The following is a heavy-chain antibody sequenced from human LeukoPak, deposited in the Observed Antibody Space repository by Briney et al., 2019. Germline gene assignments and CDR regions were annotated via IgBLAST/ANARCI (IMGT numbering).Heavy chain of an antibody. CDR2: ISAYNGKT. V-gene: IGHV1-18*01. D-gene: IGHD1-1*01. CDR3: ARAPERLGWFDP. J-gene: IGHJ5*02. CDR1: GYTFTNYG. Sequence: GASVKVSCKAAGYTFTNYGISWVRQAPGQGLEWMGWISAYNGKTNYAQKLQGRVTMTTDTSTSTAYMELRTLRSDDTAVYYCARAPERLGWFDPWGQGTLVTVSS.